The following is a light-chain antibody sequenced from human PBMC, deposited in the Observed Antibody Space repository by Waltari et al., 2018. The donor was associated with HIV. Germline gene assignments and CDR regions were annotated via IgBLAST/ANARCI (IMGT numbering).Light chain of an antibody. J-gene: IGLJ2*01. CDR3: QSFDSSLNGVV. CDR2: GYI. CDR1: SSNIGAGYD. Sequence: QSVLTQPPSVSGAPGQGVTISCTGSSSNIGAGYDVQWYQQLPGTAPKFLIFGYINRPSGVPDRFSGSKSATSASLAITGLQAEDEADYYCQSFDSSLNGVVFGGGTKLTVL. V-gene: IGLV1-40*01.